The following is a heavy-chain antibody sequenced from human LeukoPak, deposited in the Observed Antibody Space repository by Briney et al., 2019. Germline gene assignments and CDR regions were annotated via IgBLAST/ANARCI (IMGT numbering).Heavy chain of an antibody. CDR1: GYTFTGYD. CDR3: ARRGYSYGSARDY. Sequence: ASVKVSCKASGYTFTGYDINWVRQATGQGLEWMGWMNPNSGNTGYAQKFQGRVTMTRNTSISTAYMELSSLRSEDTAVYYCARRGYSYGSARDYWGQGTLVTVSS. V-gene: IGHV1-8*01. J-gene: IGHJ4*02. CDR2: MNPNSGNT. D-gene: IGHD5-18*01.